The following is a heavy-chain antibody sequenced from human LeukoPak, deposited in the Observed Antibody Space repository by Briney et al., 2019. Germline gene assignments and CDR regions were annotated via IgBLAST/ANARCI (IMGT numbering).Heavy chain of an antibody. Sequence: PSETLSLTCTVSGGSISSSSYYWGWIRQPPGKGLEWIGSIYYSGSTYYNPSLKSRVTISVDTSKNQFSLKLSSVTAADMAVYYCARYCSGGSCYPISPIDYWGQATLVTVSS. D-gene: IGHD2-15*01. J-gene: IGHJ4*02. V-gene: IGHV4-39*07. CDR2: IYYSGST. CDR3: ARYCSGGSCYPISPIDY. CDR1: GGSISSSSYY.